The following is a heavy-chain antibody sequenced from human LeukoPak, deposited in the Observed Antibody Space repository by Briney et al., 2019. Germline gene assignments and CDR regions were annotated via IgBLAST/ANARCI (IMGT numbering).Heavy chain of an antibody. V-gene: IGHV4-39*01. J-gene: IGHJ4*02. D-gene: IGHD6-25*01. Sequence: SETLSLTCTVSGGSISSSSYYWGWIRQPPGQGLEWIGSIYYSGSTYYNPSLKSRVTISVYTSKNQFSLKLSSVTAADTAVYYCARHSRAAADYWGQGTLVTVSS. CDR2: IYYSGST. CDR3: ARHSRAAADY. CDR1: GGSISSSSYY.